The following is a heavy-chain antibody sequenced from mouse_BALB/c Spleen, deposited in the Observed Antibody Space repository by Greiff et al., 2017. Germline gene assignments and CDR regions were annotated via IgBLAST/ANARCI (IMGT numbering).Heavy chain of an antibody. D-gene: IGHD2-4*01. CDR1: GYTFSSYW. CDR3: ARRNEYDAPWFAY. CDR2: ILPGSGST. V-gene: IGHV1-9*01. Sequence: QVQLQQSGAELMKPGASVKISCKATGYTFSSYWIAWVKQRPGHGLEWIGEILPGSGSTNYNEKFKGKATFTADTSSNTAYMQLSSLTSEDSAVYYCARRNEYDAPWFAYWGQGTLVTVSA. J-gene: IGHJ3*01.